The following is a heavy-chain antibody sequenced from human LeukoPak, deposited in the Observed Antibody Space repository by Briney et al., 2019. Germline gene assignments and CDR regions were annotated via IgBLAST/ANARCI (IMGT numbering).Heavy chain of an antibody. CDR1: GGSISSGGYS. CDR2: IYHSGST. CDR3: ARAIGPFDY. V-gene: IGHV4-30-2*01. J-gene: IGHJ4*02. Sequence: SQTLSLTCAVSGGSISSGGYSWSWIRQPPGKGLEWIGYIYHSGSTYYNPSLKSRVTISADTSKNQFSLKLSSVTAADTAVYYCARAIGPFDYWGQGTLVTVSS.